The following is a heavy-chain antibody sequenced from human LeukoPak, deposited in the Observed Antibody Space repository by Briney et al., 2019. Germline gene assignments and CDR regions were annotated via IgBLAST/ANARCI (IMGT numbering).Heavy chain of an antibody. J-gene: IGHJ4*02. CDR2: ISYDGSNK. CDR3: ARESELHPLDY. Sequence: GGSLRLSCAASGFTFSSYAMHWVRQAPGKGLEWVAVISYDGSNKYYADSVKGRFTISRDNSKNTLYLQMNSLRAEDTAVYYCARESELHPLDYWGQGTLVTVSS. D-gene: IGHD4-23*01. CDR1: GFTFSSYA. V-gene: IGHV3-30*04.